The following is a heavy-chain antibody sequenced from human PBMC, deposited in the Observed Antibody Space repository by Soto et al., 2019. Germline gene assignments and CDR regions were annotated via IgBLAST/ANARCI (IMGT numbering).Heavy chain of an antibody. Sequence: QVQLVQSGAEVKKPGASVKVSCKASGYTFTSYGISWVRQAPGQGLEWMGWISAYNGNTNYAQKLQGRVTTTTDTSTSTAYMELRSLRSDDTAVYYCARAPIVVVPAAISPGDYWGQGTLVTVSS. CDR1: GYTFTSYG. V-gene: IGHV1-18*01. CDR3: ARAPIVVVPAAISPGDY. J-gene: IGHJ4*02. D-gene: IGHD2-2*02. CDR2: ISAYNGNT.